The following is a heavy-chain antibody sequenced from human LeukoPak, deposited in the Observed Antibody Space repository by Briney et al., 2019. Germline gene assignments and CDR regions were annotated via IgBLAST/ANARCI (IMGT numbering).Heavy chain of an antibody. D-gene: IGHD3-10*01. J-gene: IGHJ4*02. V-gene: IGHV3-30-3*01. CDR1: GFTFSSYA. CDR3: ASIYGDFDY. Sequence: GRSLRLSCAASGFTFSSYAMHWVRQAPGKGLKWVAVISYDGSNKYYADSVKGRFTISRDNSKNTLYLQMNSLRAEDTAVYYCASIYGDFDYWGQGTLVTVSS. CDR2: ISYDGSNK.